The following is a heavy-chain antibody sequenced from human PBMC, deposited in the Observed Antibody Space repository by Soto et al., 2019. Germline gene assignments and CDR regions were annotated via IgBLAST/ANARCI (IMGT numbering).Heavy chain of an antibody. J-gene: IGHJ6*02. CDR2: INPSGGST. Sequence: QVQLVQSGAEVKKPGASVKVSCKASGYTFTSYYMHWVRQAPGQGLEWMGIINPSGGSTSYAQKFQGRVTMTRDTSTSTVYMELSSLRSEDTAVYYCARGYSAAGTKPYYYYGMDVWGQGTTVTVSS. CDR1: GYTFTSYY. CDR3: ARGYSAAGTKPYYYYGMDV. D-gene: IGHD6-13*01. V-gene: IGHV1-46*01.